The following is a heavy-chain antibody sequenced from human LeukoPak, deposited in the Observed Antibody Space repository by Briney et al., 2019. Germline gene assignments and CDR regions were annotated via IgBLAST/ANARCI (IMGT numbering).Heavy chain of an antibody. CDR1: GFTFSSYA. D-gene: IGHD2-2*02. CDR3: AKGKVVPATIYDY. CDR2: FSGGDGST. Sequence: PGGSLRLSCAASGFTFSSYAMSWVRQAPGKGLEWVSGFSGGDGSTSYADSVKGRFTISRDNSKYTLYLQMNSLRAEDTAVYYCAKGKVVPATIYDYWGQGTLVTVSS. V-gene: IGHV3-23*01. J-gene: IGHJ4*02.